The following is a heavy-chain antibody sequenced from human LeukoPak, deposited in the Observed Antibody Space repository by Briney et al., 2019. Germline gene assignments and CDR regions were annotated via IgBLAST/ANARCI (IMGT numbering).Heavy chain of an antibody. Sequence: SVKVSCKASGGTLSSYAISWVRQAPGQGLEWMGGIIPIFGTENYAQKFQGRVTITADGSTSTAYMELSSLRSEDTAVYYCASTVTSDIVVVPAAIAWFDPWGQGTLVTVSS. V-gene: IGHV1-69*01. CDR2: IIPIFGTE. CDR3: ASTVTSDIVVVPAAIAWFDP. D-gene: IGHD2-2*01. J-gene: IGHJ5*02. CDR1: GGTLSSYA.